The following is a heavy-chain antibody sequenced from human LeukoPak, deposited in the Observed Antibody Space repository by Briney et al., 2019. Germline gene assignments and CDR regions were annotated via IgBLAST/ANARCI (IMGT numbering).Heavy chain of an antibody. Sequence: ASETLSLTCTVSGGSISSSSYYWGWIRQPPGKGLEWIGSIYYSGSTYYNPSLKSRVTISVDTSKNQFSLKLSSVTAADTAVYYCAPTMAAAGPYYYYGMDVWGQGTTVTVSS. CDR1: GGSISSSSYY. J-gene: IGHJ6*02. CDR2: IYYSGST. CDR3: APTMAAAGPYYYYGMDV. D-gene: IGHD6-13*01. V-gene: IGHV4-39*07.